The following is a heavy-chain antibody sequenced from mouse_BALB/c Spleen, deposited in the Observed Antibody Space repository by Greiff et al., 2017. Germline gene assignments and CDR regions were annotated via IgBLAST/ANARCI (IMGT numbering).Heavy chain of an antibody. CDR3: ARDWNYDYDWFAY. CDR2: INPDSSTI. CDR1: GFDFSRYW. V-gene: IGHV4-1*02. Sequence: EVHLVESGGGLVQPGGSLKLSCAASGFDFSRYWMSWVRQAPGKGLEWIGEINPDSSTINYTPSLKDKFIISRDNAKNTLYLQMSKVRSEDTALYYCARDWNYDYDWFAYWGQGTLVTVSA. D-gene: IGHD2-4*01. J-gene: IGHJ3*01.